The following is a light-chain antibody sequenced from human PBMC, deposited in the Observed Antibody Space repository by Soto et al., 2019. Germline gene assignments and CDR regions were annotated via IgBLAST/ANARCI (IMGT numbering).Light chain of an antibody. CDR2: AAS. CDR1: QSISSY. CDR3: QQSYSAPRT. Sequence: VIWMTQSPSLLSASTGDRVTISCRMSQSISSYLAWYQQKPGKAPELLIYAASTLQSGVPSRFSGSGSGTDFTLTISSLQPEDFATYYCQQSYSAPRTFGQGTKVDIK. V-gene: IGKV1D-8*03. J-gene: IGKJ1*01.